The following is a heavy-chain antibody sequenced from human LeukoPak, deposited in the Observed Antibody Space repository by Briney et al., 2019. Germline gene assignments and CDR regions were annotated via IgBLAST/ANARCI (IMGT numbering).Heavy chain of an antibody. D-gene: IGHD3-10*01. Sequence: GGSLRLSCAVSGFTSRRYWMHWVRQVPGKGLMWVSRTNEDGSITNYADSVKGRFTISRDNAENTLYLHLNSLRVEDTAIYYCARDVGGSGSYWGQGTLVTVSS. CDR2: TNEDGSIT. V-gene: IGHV3-74*01. CDR1: GFTSRRYW. J-gene: IGHJ4*02. CDR3: ARDVGGSGSY.